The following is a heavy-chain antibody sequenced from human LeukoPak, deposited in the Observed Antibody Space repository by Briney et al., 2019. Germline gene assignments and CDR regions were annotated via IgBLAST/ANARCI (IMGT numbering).Heavy chain of an antibody. CDR3: ARDPHSSGWYFSAFDI. Sequence: PGRSLRLSCAASGFTFSSYGMHWVRQAPGKGLEWVAVISYDGTNKHYADSVKGRFTISRDNSNNTLYLQMNSLRAEDTAVYYCARDPHSSGWYFSAFDIWGQGTMVTVSS. D-gene: IGHD6-19*01. CDR1: GFTFSSYG. CDR2: ISYDGTNK. J-gene: IGHJ3*02. V-gene: IGHV3-30*03.